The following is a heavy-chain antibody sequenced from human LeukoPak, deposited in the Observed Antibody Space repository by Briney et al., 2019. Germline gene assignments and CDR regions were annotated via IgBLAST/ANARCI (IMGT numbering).Heavy chain of an antibody. CDR3: ARGLYSSSWGSSYYYYMDV. Sequence: SETLSLTCTVSGGSISSYYWSWIRQPPGKGLEWIGYIYYSGSTNYNPSLKSRVTISVDTSKNQFSLKLSSVTAADTAVYYCARGLYSSSWGSSYYYYMDVWGKGTTVTVSS. CDR2: IYYSGST. D-gene: IGHD6-6*01. CDR1: GGSISSYY. V-gene: IGHV4-59*01. J-gene: IGHJ6*03.